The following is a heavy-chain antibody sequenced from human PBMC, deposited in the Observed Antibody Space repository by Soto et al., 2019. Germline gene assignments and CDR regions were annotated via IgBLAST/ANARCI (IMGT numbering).Heavy chain of an antibody. D-gene: IGHD3-10*01. CDR3: ARERHNYGSNDY. J-gene: IGHJ4*02. Sequence: SETLSLTCFVSGDSIVRSYWIWVRQTAGKGLEWVGRISGFTGTTNYNPSLKSRVTLSQDRSTNQFSLKLSSVTAADTAVYYCARERHNYGSNDYWGQGILVTVS. CDR1: GDSIVRSY. CDR2: ISGFTGTT. V-gene: IGHV4-4*07.